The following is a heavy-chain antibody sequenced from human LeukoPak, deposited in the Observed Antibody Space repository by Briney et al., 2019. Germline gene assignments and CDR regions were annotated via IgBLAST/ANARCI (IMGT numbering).Heavy chain of an antibody. V-gene: IGHV3-23*01. D-gene: IGHD3-3*01. CDR2: ISGSGGST. Sequence: AISGSGGSTYYADSVKGRFTISRDNSKNTLYLQMNSLRAEDTAVHYCAKHPSSYYSLYFDYWGQGTLVTVSS. CDR3: AKHPSSYYSLYFDY. J-gene: IGHJ4*02.